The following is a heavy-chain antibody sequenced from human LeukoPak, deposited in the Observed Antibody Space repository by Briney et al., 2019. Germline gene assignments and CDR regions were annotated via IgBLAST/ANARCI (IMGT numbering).Heavy chain of an antibody. J-gene: IGHJ6*02. CDR3: ASPRGITIFGVVSSPPSLYGMDV. D-gene: IGHD3-3*01. Sequence: ASVKVSCKASGYTFTSYGISWVRQAPGQGLEWMGWISAYNGNTNYAQKLQGRVTMTTDTSTSTAYMELRSLRSDDTAVYYCASPRGITIFGVVSSPPSLYGMDVWGQGTTVTVSS. CDR1: GYTFTSYG. V-gene: IGHV1-18*01. CDR2: ISAYNGNT.